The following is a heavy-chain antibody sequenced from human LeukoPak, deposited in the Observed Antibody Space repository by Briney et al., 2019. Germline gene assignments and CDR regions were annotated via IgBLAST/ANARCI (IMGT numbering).Heavy chain of an antibody. Sequence: SETLSLTCSVSGGSISSYYWSWIRQPPGKGLEWIGYIYYSGSTNYNRSPKSRVTISVDTSKNQFSPKLSSVTAADTAVYYCARDLRGPGNYYYYYSMDVWGKGTTVTVSS. CDR2: IYYSGST. V-gene: IGHV4-59*01. D-gene: IGHD3-10*01. CDR1: GGSISSYY. J-gene: IGHJ6*03. CDR3: ARDLRGPGNYYYYYSMDV.